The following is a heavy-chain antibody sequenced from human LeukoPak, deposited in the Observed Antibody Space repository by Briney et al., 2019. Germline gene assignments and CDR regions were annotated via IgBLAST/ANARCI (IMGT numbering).Heavy chain of an antibody. D-gene: IGHD3-10*01. CDR1: GYSISNGYY. CDR3: ARERGNDAFDI. Sequence: SETLSLTCAVSGYSISNGYYWGWIRQSPGEGLEWIGSIHHGCNIYYNPSLKSRVTISIDTSKNQFSLKLSSVTAADTAVYYCARERGNDAFDIWGQGTMVTVSS. CDR2: IHHGCNI. V-gene: IGHV4-38-2*02. J-gene: IGHJ3*02.